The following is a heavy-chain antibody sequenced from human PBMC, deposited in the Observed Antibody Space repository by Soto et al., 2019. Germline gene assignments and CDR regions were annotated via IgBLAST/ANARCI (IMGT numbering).Heavy chain of an antibody. J-gene: IGHJ4*02. Sequence: EVQLLESGGGLVQPGGSLRLSCAASGFTFNNYAMTWVRQAPGKGLEWVSAISGGGDTTSYADSVKGRFTVSRDGSKNTLYLQMSSLSAEDTALYYCAKGRGGSGSLTHRVDFWGQGTLVTVSS. CDR1: GFTFNNYA. CDR3: AKGRGGSGSLTHRVDF. CDR2: ISGGGDTT. V-gene: IGHV3-23*01. D-gene: IGHD3-10*01.